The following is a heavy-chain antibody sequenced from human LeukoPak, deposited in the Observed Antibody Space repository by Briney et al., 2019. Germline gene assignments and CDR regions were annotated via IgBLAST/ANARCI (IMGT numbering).Heavy chain of an antibody. D-gene: IGHD3-3*01. V-gene: IGHV4-39*07. CDR1: GGSIRSSNYC. J-gene: IGHJ3*02. CDR3: ARDRIKTYYDFWSGSRDAFDI. Sequence: SETLSLTCTVSGGSIRSSNYCWGWIRQPPGKGLEWIGSMDYSGSTNYNPSLKSRVTISVDKSKNQFSLKLSSVTAADTAVYYCARDRIKTYYDFWSGSRDAFDIWGQGTMVTVSS. CDR2: MDYSGST.